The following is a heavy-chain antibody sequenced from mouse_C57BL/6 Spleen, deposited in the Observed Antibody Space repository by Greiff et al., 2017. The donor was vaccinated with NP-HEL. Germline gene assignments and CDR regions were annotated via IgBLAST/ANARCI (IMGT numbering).Heavy chain of an antibody. CDR3: ARFHYGSSFDY. J-gene: IGHJ2*01. V-gene: IGHV1-42*01. D-gene: IGHD1-1*01. Sequence: VQLKQSGPELVKPGASVKISCKASGYSFTGYYMNWVKQSPEKSLEWIGEINPSTGGTTYNQKFKAKATLTVDKSSSTAYMQLKSLTSEDSAVYYCARFHYGSSFDYWGQGTTLTVSS. CDR2: INPSTGGT. CDR1: GYSFTGYY.